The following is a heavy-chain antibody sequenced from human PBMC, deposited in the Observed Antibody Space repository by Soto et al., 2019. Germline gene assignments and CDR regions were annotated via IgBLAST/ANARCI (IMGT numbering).Heavy chain of an antibody. CDR3: ARDKGYSYGIDY. Sequence: SETLSLTCTVSGGSISSYYWSWIRQPPGKGLEWIGYIYYSGSTNYNPSLKSRVTISVDTSKNQFSLKLSSVTAADTAVYYCARDKGYSYGIDYWGQGTRVTVSS. J-gene: IGHJ4*02. CDR1: GGSISSYY. V-gene: IGHV4-59*01. D-gene: IGHD5-18*01. CDR2: IYYSGST.